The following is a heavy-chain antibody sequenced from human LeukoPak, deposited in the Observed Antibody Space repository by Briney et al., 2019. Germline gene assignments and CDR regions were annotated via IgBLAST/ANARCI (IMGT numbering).Heavy chain of an antibody. Sequence: GGSLRLSCAASGFPLSNYAMSWVRQTPGKGPEWLSAFSGSGGSTYYEDSVKGRFTISRDNSKNTLYLQMNSLRAEDTAVYYCAKVFCTSISCPFDYWGQGTLVTVSS. J-gene: IGHJ4*02. D-gene: IGHD2-2*01. CDR2: FSGSGGST. V-gene: IGHV3-23*01. CDR3: AKVFCTSISCPFDY. CDR1: GFPLSNYA.